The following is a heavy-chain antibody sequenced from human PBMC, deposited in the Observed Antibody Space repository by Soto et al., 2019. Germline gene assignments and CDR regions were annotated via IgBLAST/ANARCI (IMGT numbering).Heavy chain of an antibody. D-gene: IGHD3-3*01. CDR1: GYIFSVYY. CDR2: INPNSGGT. CDR3: ARPCGYYPYYFGD. J-gene: IGHJ4*02. Sequence: APGKVSCKTSGYIFSVYYIDWVRQAPGQGLEWMGWINPNSGGTNYAQKFQDWVTMTRDTSINTAYMEVNTLRSDDPAVYYCARPCGYYPYYFGDRGEGHPVP. V-gene: IGHV1-2*04.